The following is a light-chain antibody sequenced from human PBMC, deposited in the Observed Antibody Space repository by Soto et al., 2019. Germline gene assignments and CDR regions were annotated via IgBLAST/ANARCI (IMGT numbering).Light chain of an antibody. CDR1: QSVGSN. V-gene: IGKV3-15*01. CDR3: QQYNNWPPDRT. CDR2: GAS. J-gene: IGKJ1*01. Sequence: EIVMTQSPATLSVSPGERATLSCRASQSVGSNLAWSQQIPGQAPRLLIYGASTRATGIPARFSGSGSGTEFSLTISSLQSEDVAIYFCQQYNNWPPDRTFGQGTKVEIK.